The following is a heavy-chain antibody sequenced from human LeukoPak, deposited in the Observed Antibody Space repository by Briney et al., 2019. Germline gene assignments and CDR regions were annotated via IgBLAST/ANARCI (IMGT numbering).Heavy chain of an antibody. CDR3: ARGPSYFQH. CDR1: GDSFSSNSAT. J-gene: IGHJ1*01. Sequence: SQTLSLTCAISGDSFSSNSATWNWFRQSPSRGLEWLGRTYYRSKWYKYYAVSVKSRITINPDTSKNQFSLQLNSVTPEDTAVYYCARGPSYFQHWGQGTLVTVSS. V-gene: IGHV6-1*01. CDR2: TYYRSKWYK.